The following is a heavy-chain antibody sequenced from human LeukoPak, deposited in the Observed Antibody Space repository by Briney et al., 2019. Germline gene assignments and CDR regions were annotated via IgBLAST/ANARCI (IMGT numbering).Heavy chain of an antibody. Sequence: PSETLSLTCTVSGVSISSSSYYWGWIRQPPGKGLEWIGSIYYSGSTYYNPSLKSRVTISVDTSKNQFSLKLSSVTAADTAVYYCARDNLRWLALSDAFDIWGEGTMVTVSS. CDR3: ARDNLRWLALSDAFDI. D-gene: IGHD6-19*01. J-gene: IGHJ3*02. V-gene: IGHV4-39*07. CDR1: GVSISSSSYY. CDR2: IYYSGST.